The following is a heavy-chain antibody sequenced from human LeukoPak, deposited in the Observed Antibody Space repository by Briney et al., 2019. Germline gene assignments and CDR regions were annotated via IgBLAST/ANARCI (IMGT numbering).Heavy chain of an antibody. D-gene: IGHD6-19*01. J-gene: IGHJ3*02. V-gene: IGHV3-33*01. CDR3: ARDGGIAVAGTGAFDI. CDR2: IWYDGSNK. Sequence: GGSLRLSCAASGFTFSSYGMHWVRQAPGKGLEWVAVIWYDGSNKYYADSVKGRFTISRDNSKNTLYLQMNSLRAEDTAVYYCARDGGIAVAGTGAFDIWGQGTMVTVSS. CDR1: GFTFSSYG.